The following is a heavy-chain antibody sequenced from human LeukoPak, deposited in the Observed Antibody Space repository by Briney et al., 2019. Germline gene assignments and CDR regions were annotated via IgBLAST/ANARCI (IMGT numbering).Heavy chain of an antibody. CDR2: IYPGDSDT. Sequence: GESLKISCKGSGYRFTDYWIGWVRQMPGKGLGWVGIIYPGDSDTRYSPSFQGQVTISADKSINTAHLQWSSLKASDTAMYYCARGAAGTTPNYYYFGLDVWGQGTTVRVSS. CDR3: ARGAAGTTPNYYYFGLDV. CDR1: GYRFTDYW. V-gene: IGHV5-51*01. J-gene: IGHJ6*02. D-gene: IGHD1-7*01.